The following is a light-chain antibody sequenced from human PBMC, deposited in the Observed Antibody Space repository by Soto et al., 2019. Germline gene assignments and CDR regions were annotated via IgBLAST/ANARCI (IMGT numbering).Light chain of an antibody. Sequence: QSVLTQPASVSGSPGQSITISCTGTSSDVGGYNYVSWYQQHPGKATKLMIYDVSNRPSGVSNRFSGSKSGNTASLTISGLQAEDEADYYRSSYTSSSTPFVFGTGTKVTVL. V-gene: IGLV2-14*01. CDR2: DVS. J-gene: IGLJ1*01. CDR1: SSDVGGYNY. CDR3: SSYTSSSTPFV.